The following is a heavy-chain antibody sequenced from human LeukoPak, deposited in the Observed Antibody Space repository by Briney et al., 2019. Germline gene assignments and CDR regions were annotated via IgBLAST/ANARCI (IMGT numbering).Heavy chain of an antibody. V-gene: IGHV3-23*01. Sequence: GGSLRLSCAASGFTFSSNAMSWVRQAPGKGLEWVSVISGGGGNTYYADSVKGRFTISRDNSKNTLYLQMNSLRAEDTAVYYCAKAPGVGAVYYFDCWGQGTLVTVSS. CDR3: AKAPGVGAVYYFDC. D-gene: IGHD1-26*01. CDR2: ISGGGGNT. CDR1: GFTFSSNA. J-gene: IGHJ4*02.